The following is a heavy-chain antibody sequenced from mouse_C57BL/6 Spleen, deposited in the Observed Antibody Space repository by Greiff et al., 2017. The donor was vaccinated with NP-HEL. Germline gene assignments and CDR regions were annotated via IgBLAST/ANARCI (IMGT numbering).Heavy chain of an antibody. CDR3: ARQNYSNPLFAY. CDR2: ISSGGSYT. V-gene: IGHV5-6*02. D-gene: IGHD2-5*01. J-gene: IGHJ3*01. CDR1: GFTFSSYG. Sequence: DVMLVESGGDLVKPGGSLKLSCAASGFTFSSYGMSWVRQTPDKRLEWVATISSGGSYTYYPDSVKGRFTISRDNAKNTLYLQMSSLKSEDTAMYYCARQNYSNPLFAYWGQGTLVTVSA.